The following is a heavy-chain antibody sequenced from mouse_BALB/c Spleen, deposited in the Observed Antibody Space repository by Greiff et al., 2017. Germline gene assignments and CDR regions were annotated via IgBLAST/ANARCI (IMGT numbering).Heavy chain of an antibody. CDR2: INSNGGST. CDR3: ARGTGLWD. J-gene: IGHJ2*01. CDR1: GFTFSSYG. V-gene: IGHV5-6-3*01. D-gene: IGHD4-1*01. Sequence: EVKLMESGGGLVQPGGSLKLSCAASGFTFSSYGMSWVRQTPDKRLELVATINSNGGSTYYPDSVKGRFTISRDNAKNTLYLQMSSLKSEDTAMYYCARGTGLWDWGQGTHLTVSS.